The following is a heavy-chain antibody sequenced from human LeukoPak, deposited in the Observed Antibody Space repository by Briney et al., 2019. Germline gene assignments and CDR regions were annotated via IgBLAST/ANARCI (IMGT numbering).Heavy chain of an antibody. CDR3: AKDQAEKVVGAHPT. V-gene: IGHV3-30*02. CDR1: GFTFSSYG. Sequence: PGGSLRLSCAASGFTFSSYGMHWVRQAPGKGLEWVAFIRYDGSNKYYADSVKGRFTISRDNSKNTLYLQMNSLRAEDTAVYYCAKDQAEKVVGAHPTWGQGTLVTVSS. J-gene: IGHJ5*02. CDR2: IRYDGSNK. D-gene: IGHD1-26*01.